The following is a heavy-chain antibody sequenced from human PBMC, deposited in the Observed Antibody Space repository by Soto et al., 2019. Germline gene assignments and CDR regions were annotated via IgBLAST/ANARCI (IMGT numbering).Heavy chain of an antibody. D-gene: IGHD1-26*01. CDR2: IRTKSEGETT. J-gene: IGHJ4*02. CDR3: TTGSVEGY. Sequence: EVQLLESGGGLVKPGGSLRLSCAASGFSFSSAWMNWVRQAPGKGLEWVGRIRTKSEGETTDYPAPVKGRFSISRDDSKTTLYLQMTSLKLENTAVYFCTTGSVEGYWGQGTLVTVSS. V-gene: IGHV3-15*07. CDR1: GFSFSSAW.